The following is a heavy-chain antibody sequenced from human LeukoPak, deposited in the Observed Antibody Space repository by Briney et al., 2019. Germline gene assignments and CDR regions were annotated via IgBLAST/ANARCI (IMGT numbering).Heavy chain of an antibody. V-gene: IGHV3-48*01. CDR1: GFTFSSYT. CDR2: ISSSGSTI. J-gene: IGHJ4*02. CDR3: AKGIVATGRQFDY. Sequence: GGSLRLSCAASGFTFSSYTMNWVRQAPGKGLEWVSYISSSGSTIDYADSVRGRFTISRDNAKNSLYLQMNSLRAEDTAVYYCAKGIVATGRQFDYWGQGTLVTVSS. D-gene: IGHD5-12*01.